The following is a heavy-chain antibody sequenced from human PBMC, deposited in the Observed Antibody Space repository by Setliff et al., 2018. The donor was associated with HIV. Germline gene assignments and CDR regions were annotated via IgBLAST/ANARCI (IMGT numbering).Heavy chain of an antibody. CDR3: ARVQRGRGYSHGHWYFDL. D-gene: IGHD5-18*01. J-gene: IGHJ2*01. Sequence: PSETLPLTCSVSGDSIRSTNSYWGWIRQPPGKTLEWIGTIYYTGSAFYNPSLKSRVTISVDTSKSQFSLRLSVVTAADTAIYYCARVQRGRGYSHGHWYFDLWGRGTLVTVSS. V-gene: IGHV4-39*07. CDR1: GDSIRSTNSY. CDR2: IYYTGSA.